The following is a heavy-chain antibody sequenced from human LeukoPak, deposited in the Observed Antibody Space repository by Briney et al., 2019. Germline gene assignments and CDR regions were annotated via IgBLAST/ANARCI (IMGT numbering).Heavy chain of an antibody. V-gene: IGHV3-48*04. D-gene: IGHD4-17*01. CDR3: ARDDYGDS. CDR1: GFTFSSYS. CDR2: IGSQSSAV. J-gene: IGHJ4*02. Sequence: GGSLRLSCAASGFTFSSYSMNWVRQAPGKGLEWVSYIGSQSSAVYYADSARGRFTTSRDNAKNSLYLQMNSLRAEDTAVYYCARDDYGDSWGQGTLVTVSS.